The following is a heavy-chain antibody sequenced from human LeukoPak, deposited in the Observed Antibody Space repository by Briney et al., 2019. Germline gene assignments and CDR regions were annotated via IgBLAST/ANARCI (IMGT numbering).Heavy chain of an antibody. CDR3: AKAPVTTCRGAYCYPFDY. Sequence: GGSLRLSCAASGFTFSSYSMNWVRQAPGKGLEWVAVISYDGNNKYYADSVKGRFTISRDSSKNTLFLQMNRLRPEDAAVYYCAKAPVTTCRGAYCYPFDYWGQGTLVTVSS. CDR1: GFTFSSYS. J-gene: IGHJ4*02. CDR2: ISYDGNNK. V-gene: IGHV3-30*18. D-gene: IGHD2-21*01.